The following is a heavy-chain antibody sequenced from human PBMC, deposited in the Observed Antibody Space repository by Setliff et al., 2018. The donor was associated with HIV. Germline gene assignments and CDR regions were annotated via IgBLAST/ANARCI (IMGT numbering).Heavy chain of an antibody. V-gene: IGHV4-4*08. Sequence: SETLSLTCTVPGGSISSYYWSWIRQPPGKGLEWLGHIYSSGNTYYNPSLKSRVTTSVDTPKNQFSLKLNSVTALDTAVYYCARKGSSSRSQEYYYDFWGQGTLVTVSS. CDR3: ARKGSSSRSQEYYYDF. J-gene: IGHJ4*02. CDR2: IYSSGNT. D-gene: IGHD6-13*01. CDR1: GGSISSYY.